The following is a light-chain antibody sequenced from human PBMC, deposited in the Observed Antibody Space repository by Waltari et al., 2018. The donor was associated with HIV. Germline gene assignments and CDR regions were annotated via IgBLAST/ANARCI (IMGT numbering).Light chain of an antibody. V-gene: IGKV4-1*01. CDR1: QSVLYSPNNKNY. J-gene: IGKJ3*01. CDR3: QQYFSSPFT. Sequence: DIVMTQSPDSLAVSLGERATINCKSSQSVLYSPNNKNYLAWYQQKPGPPPKVLIYWASTRQSGVPDRFSGSGSGTDFTLTISSLQAEDVAVYYCQQYFSSPFTFGPGTKVDIK. CDR2: WAS.